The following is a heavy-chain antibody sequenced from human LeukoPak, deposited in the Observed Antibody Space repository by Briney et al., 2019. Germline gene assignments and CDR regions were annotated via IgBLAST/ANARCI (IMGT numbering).Heavy chain of an antibody. D-gene: IGHD2-2*01. V-gene: IGHV3-30*04. J-gene: IGHJ4*02. CDR1: GFTFSSYA. Sequence: GGSLRLSCAASGFTFSSYAMHWVRQAPGKGLEWVAVISYDGSNKYYADSVKGRFTISRDNSKNTLYLQMNSLRAEDTAAYYCASSIVIVPAAHFDYWGQGTLVTVSS. CDR2: ISYDGSNK. CDR3: ASSIVIVPAAHFDY.